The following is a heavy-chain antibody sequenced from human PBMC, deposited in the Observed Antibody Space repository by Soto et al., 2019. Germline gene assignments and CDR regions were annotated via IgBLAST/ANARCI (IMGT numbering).Heavy chain of an antibody. CDR2: ISSSSSTI. J-gene: IGHJ4*02. V-gene: IGHV3-48*01. CDR1: GSTFSSYS. CDR3: ARGSVLRYFDWLFGFDY. Sequence: EVQLVESGGGLVQPGGSLRLSCAASGSTFSSYSMNWVRQAPGKGLEWVSYISSSSSTIYYADSVKGRFTISRDNAKNSLYLQMNSLRAEDTAVYYCARGSVLRYFDWLFGFDYWGQGTLVTVSS. D-gene: IGHD3-9*01.